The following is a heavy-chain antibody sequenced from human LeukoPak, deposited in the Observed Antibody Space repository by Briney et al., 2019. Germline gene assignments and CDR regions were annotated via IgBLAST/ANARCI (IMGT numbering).Heavy chain of an antibody. J-gene: IGHJ4*02. D-gene: IGHD3-16*01. V-gene: IGHV3-53*01. CDR2: IYSAGSI. CDR3: ARQAGAYTHPYDY. Sequence: PGGSLRLSCTVSGFTVSSNSMSWVRQAPGKGLEWVSFIYSAGSIYYSDSVKGRFTISIDNSKNTLYLQMNSLRAEDTAVYYCARQAGAYTHPYDYWGQGTLVTVSS. CDR1: GFTVSSNS.